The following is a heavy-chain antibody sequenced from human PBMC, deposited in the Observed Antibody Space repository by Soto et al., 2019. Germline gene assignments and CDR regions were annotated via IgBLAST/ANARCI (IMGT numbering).Heavy chain of an antibody. Sequence: PGGSLRLSCAASGFTFSIYSMNWVRHAPGKGLEWVSSISSSSSYIYYADSVKGRFTISRDNAKNSLYLQMNSLRAEDTAVYYCASWDIVLMVYAYMDVWGQGTTVTVSS. CDR2: ISSSSSYI. J-gene: IGHJ6*02. CDR1: GFTFSIYS. D-gene: IGHD2-8*01. V-gene: IGHV3-21*01. CDR3: ASWDIVLMVYAYMDV.